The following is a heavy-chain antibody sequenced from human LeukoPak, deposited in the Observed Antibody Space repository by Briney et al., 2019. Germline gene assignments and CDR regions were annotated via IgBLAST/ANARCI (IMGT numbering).Heavy chain of an antibody. CDR3: ARGRDSSSWRMRGYNWFDP. Sequence: ASETLSLTCTVSGGSISSYYWSWIRQPAGKGLEWIGRINTSGSTNYNPSLKSRVTMSVDTSKNQFSLKLSSVTAADTAVYYCARGRDSSSWRMRGYNWFDPWGQGTLVTVSS. J-gene: IGHJ5*02. D-gene: IGHD6-13*01. CDR2: INTSGST. CDR1: GGSISSYY. V-gene: IGHV4-4*07.